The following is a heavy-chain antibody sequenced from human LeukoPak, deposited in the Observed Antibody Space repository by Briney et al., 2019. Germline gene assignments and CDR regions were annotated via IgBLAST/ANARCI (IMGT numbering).Heavy chain of an antibody. Sequence: SGGSLRLSCAASGFTVSRHYMAWVRQAPGKGLEWVSVIDNGGSDITNYADSVKGRFTISRDNSKNTLYLQMNSLRPEDTAVYHCARDLHNYGVDYWGQGTLVTVSS. D-gene: IGHD5-18*01. CDR2: IDNGGSDIT. CDR1: GFTVSRHY. CDR3: ARDLHNYGVDY. J-gene: IGHJ4*02. V-gene: IGHV3-66*02.